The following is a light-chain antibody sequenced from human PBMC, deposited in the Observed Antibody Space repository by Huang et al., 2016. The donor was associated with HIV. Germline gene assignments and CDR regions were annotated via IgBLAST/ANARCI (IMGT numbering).Light chain of an antibody. Sequence: EIVMTQSPATLSVSPGERATLSCRVSQSVSSNLAWYQQKPGQAPRLLIYGASTRATGIPARFSGSGSGTEFTLTISSLQSEDFAVYYCQQYNNWPFGAFGGGTKVEIK. CDR1: QSVSSN. CDR2: GAS. CDR3: QQYNNWPFGA. J-gene: IGKJ4*01. V-gene: IGKV3-15*01.